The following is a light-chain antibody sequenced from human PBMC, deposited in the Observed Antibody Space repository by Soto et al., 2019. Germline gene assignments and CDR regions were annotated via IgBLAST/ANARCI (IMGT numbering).Light chain of an antibody. CDR1: QSVSSY. J-gene: IGKJ2*01. CDR3: QQRSNWPYT. CDR2: DAS. V-gene: IGKV3D-11*02. Sequence: EIVLTQSPATLSLSPGERATLSCRASQSVSSYLAWYQQKPGRAPRLLIYDASNRATGIPARFSGSGPGTDFTLTISSLEPEDFAVYYCQQRSNWPYTFGQGTKLEIK.